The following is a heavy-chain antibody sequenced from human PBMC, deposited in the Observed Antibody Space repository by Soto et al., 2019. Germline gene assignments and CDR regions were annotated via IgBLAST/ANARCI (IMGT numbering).Heavy chain of an antibody. Sequence: SETLSLTCTVSGGSFNNYYWTWIRQPPGKGLEWIGYVYYTGSTSYNPSLKSRVTISLDTSMNQFSLTLNSVTAADTAMYFCARYSPPKKSYDSNPGWFDPWGQGTLVTVSS. D-gene: IGHD3-22*01. CDR2: VYYTGST. J-gene: IGHJ5*02. CDR3: ARYSPPKKSYDSNPGWFDP. CDR1: GGSFNNYY. V-gene: IGHV4-59*01.